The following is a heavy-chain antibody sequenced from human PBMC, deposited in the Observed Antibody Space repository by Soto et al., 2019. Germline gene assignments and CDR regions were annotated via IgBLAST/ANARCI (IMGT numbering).Heavy chain of an antibody. CDR2: ISAYNGNT. J-gene: IGHJ6*02. Sequence: QVQLVQSGAEVKKPGASVKVSCKASGYTFTSYGISWVRQAPGQVLEWMGWISAYNGNTNYAQKLQGRVTMTTDTSTSTAYMELRSLRSDDTAVYYCARTEFSGWYSNYYYGMDVWGQGTTVTVSS. CDR1: GYTFTSYG. D-gene: IGHD6-19*01. CDR3: ARTEFSGWYSNYYYGMDV. V-gene: IGHV1-18*01.